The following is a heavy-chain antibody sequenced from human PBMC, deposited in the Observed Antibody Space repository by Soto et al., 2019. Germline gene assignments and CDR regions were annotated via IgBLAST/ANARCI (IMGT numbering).Heavy chain of an antibody. CDR1: GGSINYNSYH. CDR3: ARLVVVAPVANV. Sequence: SETLSLTCSVSGGSINYNSYHWGWIRQPPGQGLEWIGSIFYTGTTFYNPSLESRVTMSVDTSKNSFSLHLTSVTAADTAVYFCARLVVVAPVANVWGQGTLATVSS. CDR2: IFYTGTT. V-gene: IGHV4-39*02. J-gene: IGHJ4*02. D-gene: IGHD2-2*01.